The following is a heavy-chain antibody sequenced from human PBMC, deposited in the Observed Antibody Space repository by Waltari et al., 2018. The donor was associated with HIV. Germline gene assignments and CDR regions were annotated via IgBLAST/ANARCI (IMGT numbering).Heavy chain of an antibody. V-gene: IGHV3-48*01. CDR3: ARDYSGTYADFDY. Sequence: EVQLVESGGGLVQPGGSLSLSCAASGFTFSSYSRNWVRQAPGKGLEWVSYISSSGSTIYYADSVRGRFTISRDNAKNSLYLQLNSLRAEDTAVYYCARDYSGTYADFDYWGQGTLVTVSS. J-gene: IGHJ4*02. CDR2: ISSSGSTI. CDR1: GFTFSSYS. D-gene: IGHD1-26*01.